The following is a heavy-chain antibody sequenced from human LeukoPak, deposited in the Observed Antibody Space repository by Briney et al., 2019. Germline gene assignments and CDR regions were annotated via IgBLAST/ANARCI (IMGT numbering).Heavy chain of an antibody. CDR1: GVSFSGYY. D-gene: IGHD3-3*01. CDR2: INHSGST. J-gene: IGHJ5*02. V-gene: IGHV4-34*01. Sequence: PSETLSLTCAVYGVSFSGYYWSWIRQPPGKGLEWIGEINHSGSTNYNPSLKSRVTISVDTSKNQFSLELSSVTAADTAVYYCARALVGDFWSGYTGNNWFDPWGQGTLVTVSS. CDR3: ARALVGDFWSGYTGNNWFDP.